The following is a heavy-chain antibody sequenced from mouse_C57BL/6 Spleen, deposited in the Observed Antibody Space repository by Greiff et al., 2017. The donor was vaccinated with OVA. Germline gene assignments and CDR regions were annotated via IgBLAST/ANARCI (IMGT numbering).Heavy chain of an antibody. CDR1: GYTFTDYE. CDR2: IDPETGGT. V-gene: IGHV1-15*01. Sequence: QVQLQQSGAELVRPGASVTLSCKASGYTFTDYEMHWVKQTPVHGLEWIGAIDPETGGTAYNQKFKGKAILTADKSSSTAYMELRSLTSEDSAVYYCTRRYYGSSSLDYWGQGTTLRVSS. D-gene: IGHD1-1*01. CDR3: TRRYYGSSSLDY. J-gene: IGHJ2*01.